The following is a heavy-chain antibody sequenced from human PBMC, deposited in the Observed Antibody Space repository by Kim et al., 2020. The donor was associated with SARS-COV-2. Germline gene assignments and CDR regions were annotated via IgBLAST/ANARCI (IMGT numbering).Heavy chain of an antibody. Sequence: SNPSLKGRVHISVDTSKKQFSLGLSSVTAADAAVYYCARHLRNWYFDLWGRGTLVTVSS. CDR3: ARHLRNWYFDL. J-gene: IGHJ2*01. V-gene: IGHV4-39*01.